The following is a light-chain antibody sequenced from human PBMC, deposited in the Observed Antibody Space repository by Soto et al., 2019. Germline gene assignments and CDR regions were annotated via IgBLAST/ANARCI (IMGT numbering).Light chain of an antibody. CDR3: STYKSSSTTYV. CDR1: SSDVGGYNY. V-gene: IGLV2-14*01. Sequence: QSALTQPASVSGSPGQSITISCTGTSSDVGGYNYVSWYQQHPGKAPKLMIYEVSNRPSGVSNRFSGSKSGNTAALTISGLQAEEEDDYYCSTYKSSSTTYVFGTGTKVTVL. J-gene: IGLJ1*01. CDR2: EVS.